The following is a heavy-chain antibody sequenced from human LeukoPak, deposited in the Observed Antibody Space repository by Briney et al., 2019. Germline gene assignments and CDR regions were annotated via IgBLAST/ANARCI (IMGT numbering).Heavy chain of an antibody. CDR2: IDPNSGGT. J-gene: IGHJ4*02. D-gene: IGHD5-18*01. CDR1: RFTFNDYY. CDR3: AEGYSYGYHPFDY. Sequence: ASVKVSCKASRFTFNDYYIHWVRQAPGKGLEWMGWIDPNSGGTHYAQNFQGRVTVTRDASIYTVYMDLTSLRSDDTAVYYCAEGYSYGYHPFDYWGQGTLVTVSS. V-gene: IGHV1-2*02.